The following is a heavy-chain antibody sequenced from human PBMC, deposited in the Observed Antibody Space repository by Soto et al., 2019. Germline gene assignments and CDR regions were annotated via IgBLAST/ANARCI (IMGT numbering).Heavy chain of an antibody. CDR2: ISAYNGNT. Sequence: QVQLEQSGAEVKKPGASVKVSCKASGYTFTSYGISWVRQAPGQGLEWMGWISAYNGNTNYAQKFQDRVTMTTDTSTRTAYMELRSLRSDDTAVYYCARDGQGGVYLGEYYWGQGTLVTVSS. D-gene: IGHD3-10*01. CDR3: ARDGQGGVYLGEYY. CDR1: GYTFTSYG. J-gene: IGHJ4*02. V-gene: IGHV1-18*01.